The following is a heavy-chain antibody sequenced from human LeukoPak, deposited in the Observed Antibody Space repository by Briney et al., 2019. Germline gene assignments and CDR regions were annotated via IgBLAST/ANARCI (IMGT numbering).Heavy chain of an antibody. D-gene: IGHD6-19*01. CDR2: IIPILGIA. CDR1: GGTFSSYA. J-gene: IGHJ5*02. CDR3: ARPAVAGRWFDT. V-gene: IGHV1-69*04. Sequence: SVKVSCKASGGTFSSYAISWVRQAPAQGLEWMGRIIPILGIANYAQKFQGRVTITADKSTRTAYMELSSLRCEDTAVYYCARPAVAGRWFDTWGQGTLVTVSS.